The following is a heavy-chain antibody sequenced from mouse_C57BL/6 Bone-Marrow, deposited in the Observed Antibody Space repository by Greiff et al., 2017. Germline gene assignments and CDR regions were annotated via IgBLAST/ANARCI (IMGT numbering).Heavy chain of an antibody. CDR2: INPSSGYT. J-gene: IGHJ4*01. V-gene: IGHV1-4*01. CDR1: GYTFTSYT. CDR3: ARSYDGYYVNYAMDY. D-gene: IGHD2-3*01. Sequence: QVQLQQSGAELARPGASVKMSCKASGYTFTSYTMHWVKQRPGQGLEWIGYINPSSGYTKYNQKFKDKATLTADKSSSPAYMQLISLTSEDSAVYYCARSYDGYYVNYAMDYWGQGTSVTVSS.